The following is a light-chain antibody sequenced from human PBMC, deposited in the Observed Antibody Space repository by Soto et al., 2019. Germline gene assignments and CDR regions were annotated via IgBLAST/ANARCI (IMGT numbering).Light chain of an antibody. CDR3: QQYSTYRT. V-gene: IGKV1-5*03. J-gene: IGKJ1*01. CDR2: KAS. CDR1: QSISNW. Sequence: DIQMTQSPSTLSASVGDRVSITCRASQSISNWLAWYHQKPGKAPKLLIYKASNLESGVPSRFSGTGSGTEFTLTISSLQPDDFATYFCQQYSTYRTFGQGTKVDIK.